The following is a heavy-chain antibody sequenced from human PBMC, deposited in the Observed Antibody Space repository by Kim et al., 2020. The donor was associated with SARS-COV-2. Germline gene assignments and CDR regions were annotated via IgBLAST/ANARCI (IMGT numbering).Heavy chain of an antibody. J-gene: IGHJ6*02. V-gene: IGHV3-23*01. CDR2: ISGSGGST. CDR3: AKCLEMLTYYYYYYGMDV. Sequence: GGSLRLSCAASGFTFSSYAMSWVRQAPGKGLEWVSAISGSGGSTYYADSVKGRFTISRDNSKNTLYLQMNSLRAEDTAVYYCAKCLEMLTYYYYYYGMDVWGQGTTVTVSS. CDR1: GFTFSSYA. D-gene: IGHD2-8*01.